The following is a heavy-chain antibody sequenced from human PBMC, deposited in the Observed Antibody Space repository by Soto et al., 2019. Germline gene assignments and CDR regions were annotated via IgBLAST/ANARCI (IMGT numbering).Heavy chain of an antibody. J-gene: IGHJ4*02. Sequence: PGGSLRLSCAASGFTFSSYSMNWVRQAPGKGLEWVSYISSSSSTIYYADSVKGRFTISRDNAKNSLYLQMNSLRAEDTAVYYCARDLNLGPFDYWGQGTLVTVSS. CDR1: GFTFSSYS. CDR3: ARDLNLGPFDY. CDR2: ISSSSSTI. V-gene: IGHV3-48*01.